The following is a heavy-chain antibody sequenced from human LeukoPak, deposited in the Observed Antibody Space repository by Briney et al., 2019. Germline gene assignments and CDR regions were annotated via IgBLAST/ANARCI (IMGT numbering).Heavy chain of an antibody. V-gene: IGHV4-59*08. CDR3: ARRAGAARTYYYYGMDV. CDR1: GGSISSYY. CDR2: VYHSGST. J-gene: IGHJ6*02. D-gene: IGHD6-6*01. Sequence: SETLSLTCTVSGGSISSYYWSWIRQPPGKGLDWIGYVYHSGSTNYNPSVKSRVTMSVDTSKNQFSLRVSSVTAADTAVYYCARRAGAARTYYYYGMDVWGQGTTVTVSS.